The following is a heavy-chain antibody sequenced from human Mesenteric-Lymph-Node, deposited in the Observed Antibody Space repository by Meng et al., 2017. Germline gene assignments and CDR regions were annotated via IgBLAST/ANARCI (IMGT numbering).Heavy chain of an antibody. V-gene: IGHV3-23*01. Sequence: GGSLRLSCAASGFTFDDYGMSWVRQAPGKGLEWVSAISGSGGSTYYADSVKGRFTISRDNSKNTLYLQMNSLRAEDTAVYYCAYFRGYGDYDAFDIWGQGTMVTVSS. CDR2: ISGSGGST. J-gene: IGHJ3*02. CDR3: AYFRGYGDYDAFDI. CDR1: GFTFDDYG. D-gene: IGHD4-17*01.